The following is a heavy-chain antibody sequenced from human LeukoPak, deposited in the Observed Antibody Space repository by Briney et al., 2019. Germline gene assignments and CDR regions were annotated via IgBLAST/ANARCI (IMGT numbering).Heavy chain of an antibody. D-gene: IGHD3-10*01. CDR3: ARDPGFFYYGMDV. J-gene: IGHJ6*02. V-gene: IGHV1-69*04. Sequence: SVKVSCKASGGTFSSYAISWVRQAPGQGLEWMGRIIPILGIANYAQKFQGRVTITADKSTSTAYMELSSLRPEDTAVYYCARDPGFFYYGMDVWGQGTTVTVSS. CDR1: GGTFSSYA. CDR2: IIPILGIA.